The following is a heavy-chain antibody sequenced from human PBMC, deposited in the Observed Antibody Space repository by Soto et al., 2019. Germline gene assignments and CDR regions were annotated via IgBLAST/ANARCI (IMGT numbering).Heavy chain of an antibody. CDR2: ISAYNGNT. V-gene: IGHV1-18*01. CDR1: GYTFTSYG. J-gene: IGHJ3*02. CDR3: ARAPRLSSSGWYYAFDI. Sequence: EASVKVSCKASGYTFTSYGISWVRQAPGQGLEWMGWISAYNGNTNYAQKLQGRVTMTTDTSTSTAYMELRSLRSDDTAVYYCARAPRLSSSGWYYAFDIWGQGTMVTVSS. D-gene: IGHD6-19*01.